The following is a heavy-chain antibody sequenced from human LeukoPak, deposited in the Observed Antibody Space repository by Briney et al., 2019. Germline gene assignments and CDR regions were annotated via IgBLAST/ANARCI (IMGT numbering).Heavy chain of an antibody. CDR1: GGTFSSYA. J-gene: IGHJ5*02. D-gene: IGHD2-2*01. CDR3: AREDCSSTSCWGRVLSSNWFDP. CDR2: IIPIFGTA. V-gene: IGHV1-69*13. Sequence: SVKVSCKASGGTFSSYAISWVRQAPGQGLEWMGGIIPIFGTANYAQKFQGRVTITADESTSTAYMELSSLRSEDTAVYYCAREDCSSTSCWGRVLSSNWFDPWGQGTLATVSS.